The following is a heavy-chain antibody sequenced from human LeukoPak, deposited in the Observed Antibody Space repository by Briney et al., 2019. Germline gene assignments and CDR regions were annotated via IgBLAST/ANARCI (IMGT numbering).Heavy chain of an antibody. CDR2: ISSSSSYI. D-gene: IGHD2-2*01. CDR3: ARNVWSADIDYLQY. V-gene: IGHV3-21*01. J-gene: IGHJ1*01. CDR1: MSTFRASS. Sequence: PGGSLRLSSAHSMSTFRASSIITVRQAPGKGLEWVSSISSSSSYIYYADSVKGRFTISRDNAKNSLYLQMASLTSSYAAAYYWARNVWSADIDYLQYWGQGTLVTVSS.